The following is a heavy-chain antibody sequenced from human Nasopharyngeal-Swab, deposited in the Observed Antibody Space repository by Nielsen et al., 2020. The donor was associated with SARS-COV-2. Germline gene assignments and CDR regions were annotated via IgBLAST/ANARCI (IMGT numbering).Heavy chain of an antibody. V-gene: IGHV4-34*01. J-gene: IGHJ6*03. D-gene: IGHD2-2*01. CDR3: ARGVLGYCSSTSCYAGPSYYYYYMDV. Sequence: RQAPGKGLEWIGEINHSGSTNYNPSPKSRVTISVDTSKNQFSLKLSSVTAADTAVYYCARGVLGYCSSTSCYAGPSYYYYYMDVWGKGTTVTVSS. CDR2: INHSGST.